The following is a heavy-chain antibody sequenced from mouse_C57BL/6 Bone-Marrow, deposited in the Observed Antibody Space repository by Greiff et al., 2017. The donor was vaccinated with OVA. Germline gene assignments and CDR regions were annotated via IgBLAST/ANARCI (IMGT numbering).Heavy chain of an antibody. CDR1: GYTFTSYW. Sequence: QVQLQQSGAELVRPGSSVKLSCKASGYTFTSYWMHWVKQRPIQGLEWIGNIDPSDSETHYNQKFKDKATLTVDKSSSTAYIQLSSLTSEDSAVYYCARGYGSSNYYAMDYWGQGTSVTVSS. CDR2: IDPSDSET. D-gene: IGHD1-1*01. V-gene: IGHV1-52*01. CDR3: ARGYGSSNYYAMDY. J-gene: IGHJ4*01.